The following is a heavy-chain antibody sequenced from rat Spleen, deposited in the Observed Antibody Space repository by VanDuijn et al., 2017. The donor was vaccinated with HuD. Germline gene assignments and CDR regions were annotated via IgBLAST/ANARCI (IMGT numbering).Heavy chain of an antibody. V-gene: IGHV5-29*01. CDR2: ISYDGTTT. Sequence: EVQLVESDGGLVQPGRSLKLSCAASGFTFSDYYMAWVRQAPTKGLEWVATISYDGTTTSYRDSVKGRFTVSRDNAKSTLYLQMDSLRSEDTATYYCARREYGGFFGYFDYWDQGVMVTVSS. J-gene: IGHJ2*01. CDR3: ARREYGGFFGYFDY. CDR1: GFTFSDYY. D-gene: IGHD1-11*01.